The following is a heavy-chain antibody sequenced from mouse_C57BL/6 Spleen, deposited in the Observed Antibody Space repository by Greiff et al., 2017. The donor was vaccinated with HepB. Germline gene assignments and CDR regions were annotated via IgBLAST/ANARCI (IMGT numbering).Heavy chain of an antibody. D-gene: IGHD1-1*01. Sequence: EVMLVESGGGLVKPGGSLKLSCAASGFTFSSYAMSWVRQTPEKRLEWVATISDGGSYTYYPDNVKGRFTISRDNAKNNLYLQMSHLKSEDTAMYYCARSIYYYGSPWYFDVWGTGTTVTVSS. CDR1: GFTFSSYA. CDR3: ARSIYYYGSPWYFDV. CDR2: ISDGGSYT. J-gene: IGHJ1*03. V-gene: IGHV5-4*03.